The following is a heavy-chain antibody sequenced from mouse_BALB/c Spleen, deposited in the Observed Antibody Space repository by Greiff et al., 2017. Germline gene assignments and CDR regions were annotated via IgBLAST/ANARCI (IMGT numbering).Heavy chain of an antibody. V-gene: IGHV1-15*01. Sequence: QVQLQQSGAELVRPGASVTLSCKASGYTFTDYEMHWVKQTPVHGLEWIGAIDPETGGTAYNQKFKGKATLTADKSSSTAYMELRSLTSEDSAVYYCTRSAYYGIPWFAYWGQGTLVTVSA. CDR1: GYTFTDYE. CDR2: IDPETGGT. J-gene: IGHJ3*01. CDR3: TRSAYYGIPWFAY. D-gene: IGHD2-10*01.